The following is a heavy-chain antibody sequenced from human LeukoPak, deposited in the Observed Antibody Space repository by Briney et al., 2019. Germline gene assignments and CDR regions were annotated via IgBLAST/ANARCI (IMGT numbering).Heavy chain of an antibody. V-gene: IGHV3-23*01. Sequence: GSLRLFLSGSGFRVKHHGMGLVRPAPGKGLEWGSGISGGGGRTWYADSVKGRFTISRDNSKNTLYLQMSSLRDEDTAVYYCAKLYSSGWLGLSSWGQGTLVTVSS. CDR2: ISGGGGRT. J-gene: IGHJ5*02. CDR1: GFRVKHHG. CDR3: AKLYSSGWLGLSS. D-gene: IGHD6-19*01.